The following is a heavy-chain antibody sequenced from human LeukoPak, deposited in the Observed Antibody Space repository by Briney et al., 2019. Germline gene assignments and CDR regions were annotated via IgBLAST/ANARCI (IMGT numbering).Heavy chain of an antibody. CDR3: ARDGYTSAWSRFDY. J-gene: IGHJ4*02. CDR1: GGSISSYF. CDR2: ISYSGST. V-gene: IGHV4-59*01. D-gene: IGHD6-19*01. Sequence: SGTLSLTCTVSGGSISSYFWSWIRQPPGKGLEWIGYISYSGSTNYSPSLKSRVTISVDTSKNHFSLKLSSVTAADTAVYYCARDGYTSAWSRFDYWGQGALVTVSS.